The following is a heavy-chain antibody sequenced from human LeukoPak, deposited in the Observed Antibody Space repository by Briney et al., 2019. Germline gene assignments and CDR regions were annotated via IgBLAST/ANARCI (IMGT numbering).Heavy chain of an antibody. CDR1: GYTFTTYT. J-gene: IGHJ4*02. CDR3: ARVVDVNSYGLFDY. V-gene: IGHV1-3*01. Sequence: ASVKVSCKASGYTFTTYTIHWVRQAPGQRLEWMGWINAGNGNTKYSQHFQGRVTITRDTSASTAYMELSSLRSEDTAVYYCARVVDVNSYGLFDYWGQGTLVTVSS. CDR2: INAGNGNT. D-gene: IGHD5-18*01.